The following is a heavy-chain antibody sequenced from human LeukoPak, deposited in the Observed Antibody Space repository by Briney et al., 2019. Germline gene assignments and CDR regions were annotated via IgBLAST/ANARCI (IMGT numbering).Heavy chain of an antibody. CDR1: GGSISSYY. CDR3: ARAGYDILTGYHQAFDY. D-gene: IGHD3-9*01. Sequence: SETLSLTCTVSGGSISSYYWSWIRQPPGKGLEWIGYIYYSGSTNHNPSLKSRVTISVDTSKNQFSLKLSSVTAADTAVYYCARAGYDILTGYHQAFDYWGQGTLVTVSS. J-gene: IGHJ4*02. CDR2: IYYSGST. V-gene: IGHV4-59*01.